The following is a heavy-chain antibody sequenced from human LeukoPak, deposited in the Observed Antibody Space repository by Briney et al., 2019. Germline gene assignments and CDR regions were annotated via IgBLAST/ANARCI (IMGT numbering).Heavy chain of an antibody. CDR1: GFTFSSYS. CDR3: ARLRAGYRYGYGASDI. D-gene: IGHD5-18*01. Sequence: GGSLRLSCAASGFTFSSYSMNWVRQAPGKGLEWVSSISTTSSYIYYADSVKGRFTFSRDNAKNSLYLQMNSLRAEDTAVYYCARLRAGYRYGYGASDIWGQGTMVTVSS. J-gene: IGHJ3*02. CDR2: ISTTSSYI. V-gene: IGHV3-21*01.